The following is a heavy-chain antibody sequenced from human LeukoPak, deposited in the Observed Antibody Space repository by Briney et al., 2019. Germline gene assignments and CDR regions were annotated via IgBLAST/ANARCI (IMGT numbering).Heavy chain of an antibody. Sequence: PSETLSLTCTVSGGSISSYYWSWIRQPPGKGLEWIGYIYYSGSTNYNPSLKSRVTISVDKTKNQFSLKLTSVTAADTAVYYCASLDISTDWVDPWGQGILVTVSS. CDR1: GGSISSYY. J-gene: IGHJ5*02. V-gene: IGHV4-59*12. D-gene: IGHD3-9*01. CDR3: ASLDISTDWVDP. CDR2: IYYSGST.